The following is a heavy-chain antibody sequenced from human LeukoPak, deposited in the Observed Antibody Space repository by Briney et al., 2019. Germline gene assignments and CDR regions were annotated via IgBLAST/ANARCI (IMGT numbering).Heavy chain of an antibody. V-gene: IGHV3-30*04. Sequence: GGSLRLSCAASGFTFSTYAIHWVRQAPGKGLEWVAVISYDGSDKYYAGSVQGRFTISRDNSKNTLYLQMNSLRAGDTALYYCARNLERAGTRSPFDYWGQGTLVTVSS. CDR3: ARNLERAGTRSPFDY. CDR1: GFTFSTYA. J-gene: IGHJ4*02. D-gene: IGHD6-19*01. CDR2: ISYDGSDK.